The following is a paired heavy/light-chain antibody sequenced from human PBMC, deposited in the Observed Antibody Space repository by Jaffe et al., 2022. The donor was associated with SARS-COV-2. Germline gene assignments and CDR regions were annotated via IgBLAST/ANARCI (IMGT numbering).Heavy chain of an antibody. Sequence: EVQLVESGGGLVQPGRSLRLSCAASGFTFDDYAMHWVRQAPGKGLEWVSGISWNSGSIGYADSVKGRFTISRDNAKNSLYLQMNSLRAEDTALYYCAKGIVVVIRDSLDPQDAFDIWGQGTMVTVSS. V-gene: IGHV3-9*01. CDR1: GFTFDDYA. D-gene: IGHD3-22*01. CDR2: ISWNSGSI. J-gene: IGHJ3*02. CDR3: AKGIVVVIRDSLDPQDAFDI.
Light chain of an antibody. J-gene: IGLJ3*02. V-gene: IGLV3-25*03. CDR1: ALPKQY. CDR3: QSADSSGTPNWV. CDR2: KDS. Sequence: SYELTQPPSVSVSPGQTARITCSGDALPKQYAYWYQQKPGQAPVLVIYKDSERPSGIPERFSGSSSGTTVTLTISGVQAEDEADYYCQSADSSGTPNWVFGGGTKLTVL.